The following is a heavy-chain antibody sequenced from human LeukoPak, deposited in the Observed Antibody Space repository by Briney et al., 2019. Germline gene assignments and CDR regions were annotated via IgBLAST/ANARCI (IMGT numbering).Heavy chain of an antibody. CDR2: FSSHGAK. D-gene: IGHD3-22*01. J-gene: IGHJ4*02. V-gene: IGHV3-69-1*02. CDR3: ASAAHYDSSGYYRPDY. Sequence: FSSHGAKYYADSVKGRFTISRDNAKNSLDLQMNSLRAEDTAVYYCASAAHYDSSGYYRPDYWGQGTLVTVSS.